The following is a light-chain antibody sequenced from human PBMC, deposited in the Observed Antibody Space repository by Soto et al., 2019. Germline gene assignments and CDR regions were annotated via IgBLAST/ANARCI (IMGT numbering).Light chain of an antibody. J-gene: IGKJ1*01. V-gene: IGKV3-20*01. CDR2: GAS. CDR3: QQYGGSPWT. Sequence: ETVLTQSPGTLSLSPGERATLSCRASQTIRNNYLAWYRQTPGQAPRLLIYGASNRATGIADRFSGSGSGTDFTLIISRLEPEDFALYYCQQYGGSPWTFGQGTKVEIK. CDR1: QTIRNNY.